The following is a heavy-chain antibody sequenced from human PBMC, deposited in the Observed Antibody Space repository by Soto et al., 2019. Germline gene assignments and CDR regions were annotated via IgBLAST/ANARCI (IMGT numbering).Heavy chain of an antibody. V-gene: IGHV1-69*01. CDR2: IIPIFGTA. CDR1: GGTFSSYA. J-gene: IGHJ5*02. Sequence: QVQLVQSGAEVKKPGSSVKVSCKASGGTFSSYAISWVRQAPGQGLEWMGGIIPIFGTANYAQKFQGRVTITADESTSTAYMELSSLRSEDTAVYYCAGGGVVVPADPINQNWFDPWGQGTLVTVSS. D-gene: IGHD2-2*01. CDR3: AGGGVVVPADPINQNWFDP.